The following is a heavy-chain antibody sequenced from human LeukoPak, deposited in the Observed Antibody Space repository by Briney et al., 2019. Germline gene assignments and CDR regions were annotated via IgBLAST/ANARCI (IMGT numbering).Heavy chain of an antibody. J-gene: IGHJ4*02. CDR3: GRAGFGELYPYVDS. CDR2: ISYDGGNE. V-gene: IGHV3-30*04. D-gene: IGHD2-15*01. CDR1: GFAFSRSA. Sequence: GGSLRLSCAASGFAFSRSAMHWVRQAPGKGLEWVALISYDGGNEYYGDSVKGRFTVSRDNSKNTLYLQMSSLRADYTAVYYSGRAGFGELYPYVDSWGQGTLVTVSS.